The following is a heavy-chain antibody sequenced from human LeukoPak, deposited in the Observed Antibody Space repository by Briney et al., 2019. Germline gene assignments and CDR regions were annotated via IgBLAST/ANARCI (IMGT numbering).Heavy chain of an antibody. Sequence: ASVKLSCKASGYTFTGYYMHWVRQAPGQGLEWMGWINPNSGGTNYAQKFQGRVTMTRDTSISTAYMELSRLRSDDTAVYYCARRLYYYGSGIDYWGQGTLVTVSS. J-gene: IGHJ4*02. D-gene: IGHD3-10*01. V-gene: IGHV1-2*02. CDR1: GYTFTGYY. CDR2: INPNSGGT. CDR3: ARRLYYYGSGIDY.